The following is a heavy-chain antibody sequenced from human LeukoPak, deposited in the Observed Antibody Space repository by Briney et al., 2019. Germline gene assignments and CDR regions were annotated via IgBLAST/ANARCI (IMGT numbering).Heavy chain of an antibody. Sequence: SQTLSLTCAISGDSVSSNSAAWNWIRQSPSRGLEWLGRTYYRSKWYNDYAVSVKSRITINPDTSKNQFSLQLNSVTPEDTAVYYCARAKEREYWQQLVPRGSGFDYWGQGTLVTVSP. CDR1: GDSVSSNSAA. D-gene: IGHD6-13*01. V-gene: IGHV6-1*01. J-gene: IGHJ4*02. CDR3: ARAKEREYWQQLVPRGSGFDY. CDR2: TYYRSKWYN.